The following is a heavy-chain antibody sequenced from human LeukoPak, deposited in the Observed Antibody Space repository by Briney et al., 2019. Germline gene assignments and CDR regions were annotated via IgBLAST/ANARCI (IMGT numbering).Heavy chain of an antibody. CDR2: IYYSGST. CDR1: GGSISSYY. Sequence: SETLSLTCTVSGGSISSYYWSWIRQPPGKGLEWIRYIYYSGSTNYNPSLKSRVTISVDTSKNQFSLKLSSVTAADTAVYYCARVIRYSGSFTGRYYFDYWGQGTLVTVSS. CDR3: ARVIRYSGSFTGRYYFDY. D-gene: IGHD1-26*01. V-gene: IGHV4-59*01. J-gene: IGHJ4*02.